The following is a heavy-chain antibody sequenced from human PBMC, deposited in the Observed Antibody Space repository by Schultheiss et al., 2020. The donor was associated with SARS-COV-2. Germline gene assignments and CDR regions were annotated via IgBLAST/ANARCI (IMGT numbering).Heavy chain of an antibody. J-gene: IGHJ6*02. CDR3: ARGGSGPGFEGDYYYGMDV. V-gene: IGHV1-69*13. D-gene: IGHD3-16*01. Sequence: SVKVSCKASGGTFSSYAISWVRQAPGQGLEWMGGIIPIFGTANYAQKFQGRVTITADESTSTAYMELRSLRSDDTAVYYCARGGSGPGFEGDYYYGMDVWGQGTTVTVSS. CDR1: GGTFSSYA. CDR2: IIPIFGTA.